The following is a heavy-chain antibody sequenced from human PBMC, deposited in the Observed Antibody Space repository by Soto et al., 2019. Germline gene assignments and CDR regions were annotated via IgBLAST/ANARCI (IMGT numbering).Heavy chain of an antibody. Sequence: PSETLSLTCTVSGGSINDSYWSWIRQPPGKGLEWIGYIYYSGSTDYNPSLKGRVTISVDTSKNQFSLKLRSVTAADTAVYYCARVGGVAARTFDYWGQGTLVTVSS. CDR1: GGSINDSY. CDR3: ARVGGVAARTFDY. V-gene: IGHV4-59*01. CDR2: IYYSGST. J-gene: IGHJ4*02. D-gene: IGHD6-6*01.